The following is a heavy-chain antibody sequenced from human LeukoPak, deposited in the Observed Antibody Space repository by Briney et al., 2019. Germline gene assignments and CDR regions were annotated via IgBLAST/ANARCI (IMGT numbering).Heavy chain of an antibody. CDR3: ARGLTGSGPPGY. V-gene: IGHV4-39*07. CDR1: GGSISNISYY. J-gene: IGHJ4*02. Sequence: SETLSLTCSVSGGSISNISYYWGWIRQPPGKGLEWIGEINHSGSTNYNPSLKSRVTISVDTSKNQFSLKLSSVTAADTAVYYCARGLTGSGPPGYWGQGTLVTVSS. D-gene: IGHD3-10*01. CDR2: INHSGST.